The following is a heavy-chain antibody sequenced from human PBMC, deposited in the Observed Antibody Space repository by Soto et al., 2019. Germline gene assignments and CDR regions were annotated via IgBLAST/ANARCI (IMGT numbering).Heavy chain of an antibody. CDR2: ISSSGSTI. Sequence: GGSLRLSCAASGFTFSDYYMSWIRQAPGKGLEWVSYISSSGSTIYYADSVKGRFTISRDNAKNSLYLQMNSLRAEDTAVYYCARDMLDIVVVPAAHDYWGQGTLVTVSS. D-gene: IGHD2-2*03. CDR3: ARDMLDIVVVPAAHDY. CDR1: GFTFSDYY. V-gene: IGHV3-11*01. J-gene: IGHJ4*02.